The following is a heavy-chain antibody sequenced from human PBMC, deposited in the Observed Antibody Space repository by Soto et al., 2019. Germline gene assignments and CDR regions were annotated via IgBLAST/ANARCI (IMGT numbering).Heavy chain of an antibody. V-gene: IGHV1-3*01. D-gene: IGHD4-17*01. CDR1: GYTFKSYQ. Sequence: GASVKVSCKASGYTFKSYQIYWVRQAPGQRLECMGWINVSNGNTEYSQNFQGRVTITRDTSASTVYMELNSLRSEDTAVYYCARDTDLTLMTTLDYWGQGTPVTVSS. J-gene: IGHJ4*02. CDR2: INVSNGNT. CDR3: ARDTDLTLMTTLDY.